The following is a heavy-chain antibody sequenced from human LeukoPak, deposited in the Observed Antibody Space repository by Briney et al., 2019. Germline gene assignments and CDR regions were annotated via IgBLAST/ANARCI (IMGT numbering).Heavy chain of an antibody. Sequence: GGSLRLSCAASGFTFSTYNMNWVRQAPGKGLEWISYISSTSTTIYYADSVKGRFTISRDNAKNSLYLQMNSLRAEDTAVYYCARASRWLAFDNWGQGTLVTVSS. CDR2: ISSTSTTI. V-gene: IGHV3-48*01. D-gene: IGHD6-19*01. CDR1: GFTFSTYN. J-gene: IGHJ4*02. CDR3: ARASRWLAFDN.